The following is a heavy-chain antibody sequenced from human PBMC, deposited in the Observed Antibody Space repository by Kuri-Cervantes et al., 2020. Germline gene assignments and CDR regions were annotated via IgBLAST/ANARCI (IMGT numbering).Heavy chain of an antibody. V-gene: IGHV3-53*01. CDR1: GFTFSSYA. D-gene: IGHD2/OR15-2a*01. CDR2: IYSGGST. J-gene: IGHJ4*02. Sequence: ETLSLTCAASGFTFSSYAMHWVRQAPGKGLEWVSVIYSGGSTYYADSVKGRFTISRDNSKNTLYLQMNSLRAEDTAVYYCARNIASWGQGTLVTVSS. CDR3: ARNIAS.